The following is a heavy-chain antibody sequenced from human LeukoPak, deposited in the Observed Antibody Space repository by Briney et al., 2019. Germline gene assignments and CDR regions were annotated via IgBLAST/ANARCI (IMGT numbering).Heavy chain of an antibody. Sequence: SVKVSCKASGGTFSSYAISWVRQAPGQGLEWMGRIIPIFGIANYAQKFQGRVTITADKSTSTAYMELSSPRSEDTAVYYCATDGGYYDSSGYYCFDYWGQGTLVTVSS. J-gene: IGHJ4*02. V-gene: IGHV1-69*04. CDR2: IIPIFGIA. D-gene: IGHD3-22*01. CDR1: GGTFSSYA. CDR3: ATDGGYYDSSGYYCFDY.